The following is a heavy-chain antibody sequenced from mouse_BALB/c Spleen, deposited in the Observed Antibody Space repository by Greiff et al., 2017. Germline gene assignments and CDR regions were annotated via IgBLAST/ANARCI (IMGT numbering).Heavy chain of an antibody. J-gene: IGHJ4*01. V-gene: IGHV1-9*01. CDR1: GYTFSSYW. CDR3: ARLGGNLRMDY. Sequence: QVQLQQSGAELMKPGASVKISCKATGYTFSSYWIEWVKQRPGHGLEWIGEILPGSGSTNYNEKFKGKATFTADTSSNTAYMQLSSLTSEDSAVYYCARLGGNLRMDYWGQGTSVTVSS. D-gene: IGHD2-1*01. CDR2: ILPGSGST.